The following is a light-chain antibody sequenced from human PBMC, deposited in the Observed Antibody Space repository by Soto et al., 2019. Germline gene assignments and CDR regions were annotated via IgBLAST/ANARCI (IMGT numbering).Light chain of an antibody. V-gene: IGKV1-39*01. CDR3: QQSYSSTWT. Sequence: DIQMTQSPSSLSASVGDRVTITCRPSQSISTFLNWYQQKPGTAPKLLMHATSILQSGVPSRFSGSGSGTEFTLTISSLQXEDFATYYCQQSYSSTWTFGQGTKVEIK. CDR1: QSISTF. J-gene: IGKJ1*01. CDR2: ATS.